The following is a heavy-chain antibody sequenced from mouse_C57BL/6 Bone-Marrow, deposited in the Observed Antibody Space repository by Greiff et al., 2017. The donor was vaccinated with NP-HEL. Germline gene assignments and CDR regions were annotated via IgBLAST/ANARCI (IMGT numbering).Heavy chain of an antibody. D-gene: IGHD2-4*01. J-gene: IGHJ2*01. V-gene: IGHV1-42*01. CDR1: GYSFTGYY. CDR2: INPSTGGT. Sequence: VQLQQSGPELVKPGASVKISCKASGYSFTGYYMNWVKQSPEKSLEWIGEINPSTGGTTYNQKFKAKATLTVDKSSSTAYMQLKSLTSEDSAVYYCARRDYDSWGQGTTLTVSS. CDR3: ARRDYDS.